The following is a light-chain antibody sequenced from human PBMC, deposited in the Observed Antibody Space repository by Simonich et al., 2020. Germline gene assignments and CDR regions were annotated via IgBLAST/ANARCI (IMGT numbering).Light chain of an antibody. CDR2: EGS. V-gene: IGLV2-23*01. J-gene: IGLJ2*01. Sequence: QSALTQPASVSGSPGQSITISCTGTSSDVGSYNLVSWYQQHPGKAPKLMIHEGSKRHSGVSNRFSGSKYCNTASLTISGRQAEDEADYYCCSYAGSSTYVVFGGGTKLTVL. CDR1: SSDVGSYNL. CDR3: CSYAGSSTYVV.